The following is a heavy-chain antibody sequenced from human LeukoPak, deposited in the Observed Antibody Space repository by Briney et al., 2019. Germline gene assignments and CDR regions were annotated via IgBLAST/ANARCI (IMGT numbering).Heavy chain of an antibody. V-gene: IGHV3-23*01. CDR3: AIDPNWGTHS. J-gene: IGHJ4*02. CDR1: GFTFSTYT. D-gene: IGHD7-27*01. CDR2: IGNNGGGI. Sequence: NPGGSLRLSCAASGFTFSTYTMYWVRHPPGKRLEWVSIIGNNGGGIHYADSVKGRFTISRDNFKNALYLQMNSLRVEDAAVYYCAIDPNWGTHSWGQGVLVTVSS.